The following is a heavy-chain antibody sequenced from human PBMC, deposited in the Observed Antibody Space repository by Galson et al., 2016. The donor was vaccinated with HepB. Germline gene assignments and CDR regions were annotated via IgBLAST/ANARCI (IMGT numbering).Heavy chain of an antibody. CDR2: IYYAGTT. V-gene: IGHV4-39*01. Sequence: TLSLTCTVSGGSVSSSTHYWAWIRQPPGKGLEYIGSIYYAGTTYYKPSLTSRATISVDKSKSQFSLKLNSVTAADTAVYYCARHAGTSYENYYMDVWGKGATVMVSS. CDR1: GGSVSSSTHY. J-gene: IGHJ6*03. D-gene: IGHD1-1*01. CDR3: ARHAGTSYENYYMDV.